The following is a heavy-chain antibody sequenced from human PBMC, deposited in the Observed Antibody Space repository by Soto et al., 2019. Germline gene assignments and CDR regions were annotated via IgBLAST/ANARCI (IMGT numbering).Heavy chain of an antibody. CDR2: ITGISNTI. J-gene: IGHJ4*02. CDR1: GFSFSEYE. CDR3: ARGAQQWMGIDY. D-gene: IGHD6-19*01. V-gene: IGHV3-48*03. Sequence: GGSLRLSCASSGFSFSEYEMNWVRQAPGRGLEWISYITGISNTIYYADSVKGRFTISRDNAKNSLYLQMNSLRADDTAVYFCARGAQQWMGIDYWGQGTLVTVSS.